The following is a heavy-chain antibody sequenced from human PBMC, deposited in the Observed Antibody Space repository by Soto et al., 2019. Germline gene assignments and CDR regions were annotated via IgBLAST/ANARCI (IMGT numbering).Heavy chain of an antibody. V-gene: IGHV4-39*01. CDR2: IYYSGST. J-gene: IGHJ6*03. CDR1: GGSISSSSYY. CDR3: ARQRQSSLQDYYYYMDV. Sequence: SETLSLTCTVSGGSISSSSYYWGWIRQPPGKGLEWIGSIYYSGSTYYNPSLKSRVTISVDTSKNQFSLKLSSVTAADTAVYYCARQRQSSLQDYYYYMDVWGKGTTVTVSS.